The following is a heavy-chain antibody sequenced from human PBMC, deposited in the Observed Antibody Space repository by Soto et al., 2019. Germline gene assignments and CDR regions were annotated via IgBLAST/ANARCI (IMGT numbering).Heavy chain of an antibody. CDR3: ASRDPGTSVDY. D-gene: IGHD1-7*01. Sequence: SETLSLTCAVSGGSFTSNNWWTWVRQPPGQGLEWIGEIYRTGSTNYNPSLKSRVTISLDKSENQFPLKVTSLTAADTAVYYCASRDPGTSVDYWGQGTLVTVSS. J-gene: IGHJ4*02. CDR1: GGSFTSNNW. V-gene: IGHV4-4*02. CDR2: IYRTGST.